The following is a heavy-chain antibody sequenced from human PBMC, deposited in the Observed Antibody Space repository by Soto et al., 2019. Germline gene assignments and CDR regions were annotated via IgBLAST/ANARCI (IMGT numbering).Heavy chain of an antibody. D-gene: IGHD3-16*01. CDR1: GFTFSDYY. CDR2: IRSSGSTI. Sequence: QVQLVESGGGWVKPGGSLRLSCAASGFTFSDYYMIWIRQAPGKGLEWVSYIRSSGSTIYYADSVKGRFTISRDNAKNSLDLQMNSRRAEDTVVYYCARDSTFGWDMDVWGKGTTVTFSS. CDR3: ARDSTFGWDMDV. V-gene: IGHV3-11*01. J-gene: IGHJ6*03.